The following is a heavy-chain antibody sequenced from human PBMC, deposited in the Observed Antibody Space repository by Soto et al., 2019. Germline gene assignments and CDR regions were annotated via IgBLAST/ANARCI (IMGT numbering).Heavy chain of an antibody. Sequence: PSETLSLTCTVSGGSISSGDYYWSWIRQPPGKGLEWIGYIYYSGSTYYNPSLKRRVTISVDTSKNQFSLKLSSVTAADTAVYYCARDTSDYGDYESHQGKNYYYYGMDVWGQGTTVTVSS. CDR1: GGSISSGDYY. CDR2: IYYSGST. D-gene: IGHD4-17*01. CDR3: ARDTSDYGDYESHQGKNYYYYGMDV. V-gene: IGHV4-30-4*01. J-gene: IGHJ6*02.